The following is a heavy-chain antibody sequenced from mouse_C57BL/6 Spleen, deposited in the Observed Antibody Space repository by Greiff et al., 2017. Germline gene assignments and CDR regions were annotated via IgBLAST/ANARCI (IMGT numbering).Heavy chain of an antibody. D-gene: IGHD2-5*01. Sequence: QVQLQQPGAELVKPGASVKLSCKASGYTFTSYWMHWVKQRPGQGLEWIGEIDPSDSYTNYNQKFKGKSTLTVDKSSSTAYMQLSSLTSEDSAVYYCARRDYSNYFDYWGQGTTLTVSS. CDR3: ARRDYSNYFDY. V-gene: IGHV1-69*01. CDR1: GYTFTSYW. J-gene: IGHJ2*01. CDR2: IDPSDSYT.